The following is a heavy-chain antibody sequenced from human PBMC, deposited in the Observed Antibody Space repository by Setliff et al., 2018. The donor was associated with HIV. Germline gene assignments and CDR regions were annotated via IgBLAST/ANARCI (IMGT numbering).Heavy chain of an antibody. J-gene: IGHJ4*02. CDR3: ARGDYYDSTGYEGLDS. Sequence: SETLSLTCAVYSGSFSGYRWTWIRQPPGKGLEWTGEINHRGSTTYNPSLRSRVTISVDTSKNQFSLKLNSVTGADTAVYYCARGDYYDSTGYEGLDSWGRGTLVTVSS. D-gene: IGHD3-22*01. CDR2: INHRGST. V-gene: IGHV4-34*01. CDR1: SGSFSGYR.